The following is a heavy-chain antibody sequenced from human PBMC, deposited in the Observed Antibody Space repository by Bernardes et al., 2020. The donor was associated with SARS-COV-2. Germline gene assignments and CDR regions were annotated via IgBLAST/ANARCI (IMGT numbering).Heavy chain of an antibody. Sequence: SETLSLTCTVSGGSISSYYWSWIRQPPGKGLEWIGYIYYSGSTNYNPSLKSRVTISVDTSKNQFSLKLSSVTAADTAVYYCARTRVGWSERLNYFDYWGQGTLVTVSS. CDR1: GGSISSYY. J-gene: IGHJ4*02. D-gene: IGHD1-1*01. CDR2: IYYSGST. V-gene: IGHV4-59*08. CDR3: ARTRVGWSERLNYFDY.